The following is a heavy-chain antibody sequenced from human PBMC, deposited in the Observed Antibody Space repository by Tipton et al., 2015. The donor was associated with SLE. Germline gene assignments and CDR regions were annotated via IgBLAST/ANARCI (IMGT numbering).Heavy chain of an antibody. J-gene: IGHJ4*02. D-gene: IGHD1-26*01. Sequence: QLVQSGGGVVQPGRSLRLSCAASGFTFSNYAMHWVRQAPGKGLEWVAVISYDGSNKYYVDSVKGRFTISRDNSKNTLYLQMTSLRAEDTAVYYCARDLVGAIYYFDYWGQGTLVTVSS. V-gene: IGHV3-30*04. CDR2: ISYDGSNK. CDR1: GFTFSNYA. CDR3: ARDLVGAIYYFDY.